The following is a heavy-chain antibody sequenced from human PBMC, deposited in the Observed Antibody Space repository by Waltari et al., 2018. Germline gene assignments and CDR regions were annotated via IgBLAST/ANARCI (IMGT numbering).Heavy chain of an antibody. J-gene: IGHJ6*02. V-gene: IGHV3-74*01. CDR1: GVTSSDYC. Sequence: QWVKQREGLVQRGGGLRLCCGASGVTSSDYCMDRVRQTPGMGQVCVSRISDDGRATSYAVSVNGRFTISRDNSKNTCYLQRTSLRVDDMAVYYCARVARTAVTTSGYSGMDVWGQGTTVTVSS. CDR2: ISDDGRAT. D-gene: IGHD4-17*01. CDR3: ARVARTAVTTSGYSGMDV.